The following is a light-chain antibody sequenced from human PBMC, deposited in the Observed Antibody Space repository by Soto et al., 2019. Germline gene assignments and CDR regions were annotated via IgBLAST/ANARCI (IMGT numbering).Light chain of an antibody. CDR3: QQYGNSPQT. Sequence: EIVLTQSPGTLSLSPGERVTLSCSASQRVNSSYLAWYQHKPGQAPRLRIYGASTRATGIPDRFSGSGSGTDFTLTIARLEPGYFAVYYCQQYGNSPQTFGQGTKVDIK. CDR2: GAS. J-gene: IGKJ1*01. V-gene: IGKV3-20*01. CDR1: QRVNSSY.